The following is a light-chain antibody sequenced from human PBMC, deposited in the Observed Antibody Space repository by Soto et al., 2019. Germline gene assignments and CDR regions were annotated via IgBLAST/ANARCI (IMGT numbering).Light chain of an antibody. J-gene: IGLJ3*02. V-gene: IGLV1-47*02. Sequence: QAVVTQPPSASGTPGQRVTISCSGSRSSIGSNSVYWYQQLPGTAPKLLISYNDQRPSGVPARFSGSKSGTSASLAISGRRYEDEADYYCAAWDDSLSGWVFGGGTKLTVL. CDR2: YND. CDR3: AAWDDSLSGWV. CDR1: RSSIGSNS.